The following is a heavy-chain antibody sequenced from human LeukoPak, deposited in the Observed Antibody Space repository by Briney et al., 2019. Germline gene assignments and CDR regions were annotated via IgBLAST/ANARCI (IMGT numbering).Heavy chain of an antibody. Sequence: ASVKVSCKASGCTFTSYGISWVRQAPGQGLEWMGWFSAYNGNTNYAQKLQGRVTMTTDTSTSTAYMELRSLRSDDTAVYYCARDETFGDPAPGGYWGQGTLVTVSS. CDR2: FSAYNGNT. CDR3: ARDETFGDPAPGGY. J-gene: IGHJ4*02. V-gene: IGHV1-18*01. CDR1: GCTFTSYG. D-gene: IGHD3-10*01.